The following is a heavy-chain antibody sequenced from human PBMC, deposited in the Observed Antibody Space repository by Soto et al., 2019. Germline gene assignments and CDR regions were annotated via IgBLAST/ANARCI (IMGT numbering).Heavy chain of an antibody. J-gene: IGHJ4*02. CDR2: IYYSGST. Sequence: PSESLSVRYSVSDGTISSSSDYWSCIRQPPGKGLEWIGSIYYSGSTYYNPSLKSRVTISVDTSKNQFSLKLSSVTAADTAVYYCARHYDFWSGYYPFDYWGQGTLVTVSS. D-gene: IGHD3-3*01. V-gene: IGHV4-39*01. CDR3: ARHYDFWSGYYPFDY. CDR1: DGTISSSSDY.